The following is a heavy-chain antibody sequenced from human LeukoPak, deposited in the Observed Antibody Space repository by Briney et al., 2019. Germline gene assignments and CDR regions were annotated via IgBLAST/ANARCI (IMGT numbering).Heavy chain of an antibody. V-gene: IGHV4-59*08. CDR2: IYYSGST. Sequence: SETLSLTCTVSGGSISSYYWSWLRQPPGKGLEWIGYIYYSGSTNYNPSLKSRVAISVDTSKNQFSLKLSSVTAADTAVYYCYGYCSSTSCSNEGAFDIWGQGTMVTVSS. J-gene: IGHJ3*02. D-gene: IGHD2-2*01. CDR1: GGSISSYY. CDR3: YGYCSSTSCSNEGAFDI.